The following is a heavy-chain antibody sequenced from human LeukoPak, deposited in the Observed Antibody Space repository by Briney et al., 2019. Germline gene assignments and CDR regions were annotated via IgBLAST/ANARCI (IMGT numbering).Heavy chain of an antibody. CDR1: GTSFSSNA. CDR2: IGSNGRNT. J-gene: IGHJ4*02. V-gene: IGHV3-64*02. D-gene: IGHD5-12*01. CDR3: ARARGYLDY. Sequence: PGGSLRLSCAASGTSFSSNAMHWVRQAPGKGLEYVSAIGSNGRNTYYADTVKGRFTISRDNSKNTLYLQMDSLRAEVMAVYYCARARGYLDYWGQGTLVTVSS.